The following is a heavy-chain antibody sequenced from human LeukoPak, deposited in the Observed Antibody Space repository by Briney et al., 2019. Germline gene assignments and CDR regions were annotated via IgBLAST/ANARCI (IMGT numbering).Heavy chain of an antibody. CDR1: GFTFSSYA. CDR3: ASGYCSSTSCYPFDY. V-gene: IGHV3-30-3*01. D-gene: IGHD2-2*01. Sequence: GGSLRLSCAASGFTFSSYAMSWVRQAPGKGLEWVAVISYDGSNKYYADSVKGRFTISRDNSKNTLYLQMNSLRAEDTAVYYCASGYCSSTSCYPFDYWGQGTLVTVSS. J-gene: IGHJ4*02. CDR2: ISYDGSNK.